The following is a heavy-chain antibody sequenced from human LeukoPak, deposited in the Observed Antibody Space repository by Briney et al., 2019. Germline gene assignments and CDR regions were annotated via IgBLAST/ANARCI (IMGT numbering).Heavy chain of an antibody. CDR2: ISAYSGNT. CDR1: GYTFTSYG. J-gene: IGHJ6*03. Sequence: GASVKVSCKASGYTFTSYGISWVRQAPGQGLEWMGWISAYSGNTNYAQKLQGRVTMTTDTSTSTAYMELRSLRSDDTAVYYCARNHMIVVGYYYMDVWGKGTTVTVSS. CDR3: ARNHMIVVGYYYMDV. V-gene: IGHV1-18*01. D-gene: IGHD3-22*01.